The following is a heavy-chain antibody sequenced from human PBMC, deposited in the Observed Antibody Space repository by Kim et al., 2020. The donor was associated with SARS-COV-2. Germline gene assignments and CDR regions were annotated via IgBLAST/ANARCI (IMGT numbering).Heavy chain of an antibody. J-gene: IGHJ4*02. CDR3: ARLQAPIAALDY. CDR1: GFSLSTSGMC. CDR2: IDWDDDK. V-gene: IGHV2-70*11. D-gene: IGHD6-13*01. Sequence: SGPTLVNPTQTLTLTCTFSGFSLSTSGMCVSWIRQPPGKALEWLARIDWDDDKYYSTSLKTRLTISKDTSKNQVVLTMTNMDPVDTATYYCARLQAPIAALDYWGQGTLVTVSS.